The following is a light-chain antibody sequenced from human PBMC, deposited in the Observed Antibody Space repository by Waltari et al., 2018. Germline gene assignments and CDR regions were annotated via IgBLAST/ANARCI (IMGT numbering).Light chain of an antibody. J-gene: IGKJ1*01. Sequence: EIALTQSPGTVSLSPRETATLSCRASQSISRYLVWYQQKPGQAPRLLIYEASRRATGIPDRFSGSGSGTDFSLTISRLEPEDFAVYYCQNYERLPATFGQGTKVEIK. CDR1: QSISRY. CDR3: QNYERLPAT. CDR2: EAS. V-gene: IGKV3-20*01.